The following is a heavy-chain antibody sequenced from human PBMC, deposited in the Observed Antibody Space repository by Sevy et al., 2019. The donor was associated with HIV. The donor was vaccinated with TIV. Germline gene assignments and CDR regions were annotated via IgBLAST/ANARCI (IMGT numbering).Heavy chain of an antibody. CDR2: ISYDGSNK. J-gene: IGHJ6*02. D-gene: IGHD6-19*01. Sequence: GGSLRLSCAASGFTFSSYGMHWVRQAPGKGLEWVAVISYDGSNKYYADSVKGRFTISRDNSKNTLYLQMNSLRAEDTAVYYCAREAVAGPMDVWGQGTTVTVSS. V-gene: IGHV3-30*04. CDR1: GFTFSSYG. CDR3: AREAVAGPMDV.